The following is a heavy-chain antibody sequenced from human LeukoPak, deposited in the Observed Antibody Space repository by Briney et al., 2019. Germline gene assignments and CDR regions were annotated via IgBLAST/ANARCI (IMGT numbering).Heavy chain of an antibody. CDR2: IYYSGST. J-gene: IGHJ4*02. V-gene: IGHV4-39*01. D-gene: IGHD6-6*01. CDR3: ARGDYSSSSLYFDY. Sequence: SETLSLTCTVSGGSISSSSYYWGWIRQPPGKGLEWIGSIYYSGSTYYNPSLKSRVTISVDTSKNQFSLKLSSVTAADTAVYYCARGDYSSSSLYFDYWGQGTLVTVSS. CDR1: GGSISSSSYY.